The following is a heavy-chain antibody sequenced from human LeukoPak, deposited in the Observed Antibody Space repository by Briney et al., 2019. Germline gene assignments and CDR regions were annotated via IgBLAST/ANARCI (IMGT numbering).Heavy chain of an antibody. D-gene: IGHD3-22*01. V-gene: IGHV4-34*01. Sequence: SETLSLTCAVYGGSFSGYYWSWIRQPPGKGLEWIGEINHSGSTNYNPSLKSRVTISVDTSKNQFSLKLSSVPAADPAVYSCARPYYYDHLRYFDYWGQGTLVTVSS. CDR3: ARPYYYDHLRYFDY. CDR2: INHSGST. J-gene: IGHJ4*02. CDR1: GGSFSGYY.